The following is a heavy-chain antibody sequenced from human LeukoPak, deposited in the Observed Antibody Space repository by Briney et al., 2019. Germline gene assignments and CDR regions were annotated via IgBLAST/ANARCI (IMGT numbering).Heavy chain of an antibody. CDR1: GGSISSYY. CDR3: ARTGIEITRGWFDP. J-gene: IGHJ5*02. V-gene: IGHV4-59*01. Sequence: SETLSLTCTVSGGSISSYYWSWIRQPPGKGLEWIGYIYYSGSTNYNPSLKSRVTISVDTSKNQFSLKLSSVTAADTAVYYCARTGIEITRGWFDPWGQGTLVTVS. D-gene: IGHD5-24*01. CDR2: IYYSGST.